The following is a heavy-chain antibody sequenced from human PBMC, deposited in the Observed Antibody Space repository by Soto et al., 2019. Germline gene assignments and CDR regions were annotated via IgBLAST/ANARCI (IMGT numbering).Heavy chain of an antibody. CDR1: GYTVTNYG. CDR3: ARGVGSGSYYNQYNWFDP. D-gene: IGHD3-10*01. Sequence: ASVKVSCKASGYTVTNYGISGVRQAPGQGLEWMGWINVYNGNTKYAQKVQGRVTMTTDTSTSTAYMELRSLRSDDTAVYYCARGVGSGSYYNQYNWFDPWGQGTLVTVS. V-gene: IGHV1-18*01. CDR2: INVYNGNT. J-gene: IGHJ5*02.